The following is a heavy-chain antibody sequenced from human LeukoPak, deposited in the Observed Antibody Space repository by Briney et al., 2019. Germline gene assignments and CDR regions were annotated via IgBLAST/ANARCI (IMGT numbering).Heavy chain of an antibody. D-gene: IGHD1-1*01. V-gene: IGHV3-64D*06. Sequence: GGSLTLSCSASGFILRSHAMHWVRQAPGKGLEYVSRISDNGGSTYYADSVKGRFTISRDNSKNTLYLQMSSLRAVDTAVYYCVKDNEAGGSPFDRWGQGTLVNVSS. J-gene: IGHJ4*02. CDR2: ISDNGGST. CDR3: VKDNEAGGSPFDR. CDR1: GFILRSHA.